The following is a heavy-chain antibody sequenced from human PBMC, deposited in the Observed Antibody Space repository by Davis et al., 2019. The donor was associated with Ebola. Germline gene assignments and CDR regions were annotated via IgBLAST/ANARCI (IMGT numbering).Heavy chain of an antibody. D-gene: IGHD2-2*02. Sequence: PSETLSLTCAVYGGPFSGYYWSWIRQPPGKGLEWIGEIDHSGSTKYNPSLKSRVTISLDASKNQFSLKLSSVTAADTSVYYCSSGIPGYWGQGTLVTVSS. CDR2: IDHSGST. CDR1: GGPFSGYY. J-gene: IGHJ4*02. CDR3: SSGIPGY. V-gene: IGHV4-34*01.